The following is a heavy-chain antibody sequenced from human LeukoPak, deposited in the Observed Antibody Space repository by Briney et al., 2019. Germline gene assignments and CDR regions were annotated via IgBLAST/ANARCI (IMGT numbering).Heavy chain of an antibody. CDR1: GYTFTSYG. J-gene: IGHJ4*02. Sequence: ASVKVSCKASGYTFTSYGISWVRQAPGQGLEWMGWVSAYNGNTNYAQKLQGRVTMTTDTSTSTAYMELRSLRSDDTAVYYCARRYHYDSSGYYYGDYWGQGTLVTVSS. D-gene: IGHD3-22*01. V-gene: IGHV1-18*01. CDR2: VSAYNGNT. CDR3: ARRYHYDSSGYYYGDY.